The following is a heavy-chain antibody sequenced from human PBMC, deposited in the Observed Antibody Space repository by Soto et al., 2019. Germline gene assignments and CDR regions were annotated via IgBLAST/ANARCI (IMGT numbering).Heavy chain of an antibody. CDR1: GGSISSGDYY. D-gene: IGHD4-4*01. Sequence: ASETLSLTCTVSGGSISSGDYYWSWIRQPPGTGLEWIGYIYHSGSTYYNPSLKSRVTISVDRSKNQFSLKASDTAMYYCARLPPVTTYYYYGMDVWGQGTTVTVSS. CDR2: IYHSGST. J-gene: IGHJ6*02. V-gene: IGHV4-30-2*01. CDR3: ARLPPVTTYYYYGMDV.